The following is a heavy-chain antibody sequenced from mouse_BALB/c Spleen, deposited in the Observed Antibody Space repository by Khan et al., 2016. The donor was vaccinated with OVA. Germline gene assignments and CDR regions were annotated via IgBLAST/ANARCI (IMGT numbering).Heavy chain of an antibody. Sequence: VQLQQSGPELMKPGASVNISCKASGYSFTSYYIHWVKQSPEKSLEWIGYIDPFNGGTDYTPNFKGKSTLTVDKSYRTAYMHLSSMTSEDSAVYCCVRGTLGYWGQGTLVTASA. CDR3: VRGTLGY. V-gene: IGHV1S135*01. D-gene: IGHD3-3*01. J-gene: IGHJ3*02. CDR1: GYSFTSYY. CDR2: IDPFNGGT.